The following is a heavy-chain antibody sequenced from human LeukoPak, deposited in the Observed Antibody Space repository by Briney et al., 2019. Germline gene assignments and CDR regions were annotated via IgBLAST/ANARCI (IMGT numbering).Heavy chain of an antibody. CDR2: INTNTGNP. D-gene: IGHD5-18*01. CDR1: GYTFTSYA. V-gene: IGHV7-4-1*02. Sequence: ASVKVSCTASGYTFTSYAMNWVRQAPGQGLEWMGWINTNTGNPTYAQGFTGRFVFSLDTSVSTAYLQISSLKAEDTAVYYCAREGPGGYSYGMIDYWGQGTLVTVSS. CDR3: AREGPGGYSYGMIDY. J-gene: IGHJ4*02.